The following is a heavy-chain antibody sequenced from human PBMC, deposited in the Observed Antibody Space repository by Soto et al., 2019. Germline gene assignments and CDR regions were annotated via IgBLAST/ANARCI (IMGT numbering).Heavy chain of an antibody. CDR3: ARHLPGWISGQDW. CDR2: ICYSWSI. CDR1: NDSISNSC. D-gene: IGHD3-9*01. V-gene: IGHV4-59*08. J-gene: IGHJ4*02. Sequence: LSLTCTVSNDSISNSCWSWIRQPPGKGLDWVGQICYSWSITYNPSLKSRVTMSVDTSKNQFSLKLSSVTAADTAVYYCARHLPGWISGQDWWGQGTLVTVSS.